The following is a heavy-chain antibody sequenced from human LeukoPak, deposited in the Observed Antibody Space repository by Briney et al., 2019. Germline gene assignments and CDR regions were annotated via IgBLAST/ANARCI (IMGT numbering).Heavy chain of an antibody. Sequence: PSQTLSLTCTVSGGSISSGDYYWRWLRQPPGKGLEWIGYIYYSGSTYYNPSLKSRVTISVDTSKNQFSLKLSSVTAADTAVYYCARGKPDWPGIPSGYSALVWFDPWGQGTLVTVSS. CDR2: IYYSGST. CDR3: ARGKPDWPGIPSGYSALVWFDP. V-gene: IGHV4-30-4*01. D-gene: IGHD3-3*01. J-gene: IGHJ5*02. CDR1: GGSISSGDYY.